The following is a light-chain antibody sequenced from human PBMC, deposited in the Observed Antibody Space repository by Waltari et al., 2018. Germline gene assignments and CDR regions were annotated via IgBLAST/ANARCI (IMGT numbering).Light chain of an antibody. J-gene: IGLJ2*01. V-gene: IGLV2-14*03. CDR2: DVS. CDR3: SSYISSSTLEL. Sequence: SALTQPASVSGSPGQSITISCPGTRSDVGGSNYVSWYQQHPGKAPKLMLYDVSNRPSGVSNRFSGSKSGNTASLTISGLQAEDEADYYCSSYISSSTLELFGGGTSLTVL. CDR1: RSDVGGSNY.